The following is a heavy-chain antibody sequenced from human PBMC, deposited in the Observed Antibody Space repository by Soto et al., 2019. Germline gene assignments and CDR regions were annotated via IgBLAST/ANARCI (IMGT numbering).Heavy chain of an antibody. CDR1: GYTFTGYY. J-gene: IGHJ6*02. V-gene: IGHV1-2*04. CDR3: ARDVGDILTLPHYGMDV. Sequence: ASVKVSCKASGYTFTGYYMHWVRQAPGQGLEWMGWINPNSGGTNYAQKFQGWVTMTRDTSISTAYMELSRLRSDDTAVYYCARDVGDILTLPHYGMDVWGQGTTVTVS. D-gene: IGHD3-9*01. CDR2: INPNSGGT.